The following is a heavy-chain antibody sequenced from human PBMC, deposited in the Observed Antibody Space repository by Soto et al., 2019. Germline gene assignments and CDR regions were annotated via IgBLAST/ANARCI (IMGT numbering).Heavy chain of an antibody. J-gene: IGHJ4*02. CDR2: VNDGGRP. D-gene: IGHD3-22*01. CDR3: ARVGGSGYYYSIDY. Sequence: SETLSLTCAVYGGSFSAYYWSWIRQPPGKGLEWIGEVNDGGRPNYSVSLKSRLTISLDTSKNQFSLKLSSVTAADTAVYYCARVGGSGYYYSIDYWGQGTLVTVSS. V-gene: IGHV4-34*01. CDR1: GGSFSAYY.